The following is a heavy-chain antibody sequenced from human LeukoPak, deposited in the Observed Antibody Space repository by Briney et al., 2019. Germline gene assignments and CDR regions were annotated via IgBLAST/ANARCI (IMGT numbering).Heavy chain of an antibody. CDR2: IYSGGST. Sequence: PGGSLRLSCAASGFTVSSNYMSWVRQAPGKGLEWVSVIYSGGSTYYADSVKGRFTISRDNSKNTLYLQMNSLRAEDTAVYYCARGYCGGDCPISHGMDVWGQGTTVTVSS. D-gene: IGHD2-21*02. V-gene: IGHV3-53*01. J-gene: IGHJ6*02. CDR1: GFTVSSNY. CDR3: ARGYCGGDCPISHGMDV.